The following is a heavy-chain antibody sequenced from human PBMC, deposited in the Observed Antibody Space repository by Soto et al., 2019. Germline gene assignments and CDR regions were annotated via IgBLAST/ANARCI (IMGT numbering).Heavy chain of an antibody. Sequence: PSETLSLTCTVSGGSISSYYWSWIRQPPGKGLEWIGYIYYSGSTNYNPSLKSRVTISVDTSKNQFSLKLSSVTAADTAVYYCARYCSGGSCNRYYYYYMDVWAKGPRSPSP. D-gene: IGHD2-15*01. J-gene: IGHJ6*03. V-gene: IGHV4-59*01. CDR3: ARYCSGGSCNRYYYYYMDV. CDR1: GGSISSYY. CDR2: IYYSGST.